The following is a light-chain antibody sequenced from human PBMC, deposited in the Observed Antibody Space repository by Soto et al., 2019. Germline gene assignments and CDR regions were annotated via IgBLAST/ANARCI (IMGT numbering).Light chain of an antibody. V-gene: IGKV1-39*01. CDR2: AAS. J-gene: IGKJ5*01. CDR1: QGIRND. Sequence: MEMTQSPSSPSAYVGDRVIISCRASQGIRNDLGWYQQKPGKAPKLLIYAASSLQSGVPSRFSGSGSGTDFTLTISSPQPEDFATYYCQQSYSTPITFGQGTRLEIK. CDR3: QQSYSTPIT.